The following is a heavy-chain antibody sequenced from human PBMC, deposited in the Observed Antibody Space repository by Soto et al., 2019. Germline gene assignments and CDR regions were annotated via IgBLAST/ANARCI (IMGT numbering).Heavy chain of an antibody. J-gene: IGHJ5*02. D-gene: IGHD4-17*01. V-gene: IGHV4-59*01. CDR3: ARVRFDYGDVNWFDP. CDR2: IYYSGST. Sequence: PSETLSLTCTVSGGSISSYYWSWIRQPPGKGLEWIGYIYYSGSTNYNPSLKSRVTISVDTSKNQFSLKLSSVTAADTAVYYCARVRFDYGDVNWFDPWGQGTPVTVSS. CDR1: GGSISSYY.